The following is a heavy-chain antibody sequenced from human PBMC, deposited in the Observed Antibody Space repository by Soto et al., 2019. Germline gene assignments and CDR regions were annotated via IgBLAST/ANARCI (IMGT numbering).Heavy chain of an antibody. CDR3: ARAMYYYGSGSSGIWFDP. CDR2: IYYSGST. D-gene: IGHD3-10*01. J-gene: IGHJ5*02. Sequence: PSETLSLTCTVYGGSISSYYWSWIRQPPGKGLEWIGYIYYSGSTNYNPSLKSRVTISVDTSKNQFSLKLSSVTAADTAVYYCARAMYYYGSGSSGIWFDPWGQGTLVTVSS. CDR1: GGSISSYY. V-gene: IGHV4-59*08.